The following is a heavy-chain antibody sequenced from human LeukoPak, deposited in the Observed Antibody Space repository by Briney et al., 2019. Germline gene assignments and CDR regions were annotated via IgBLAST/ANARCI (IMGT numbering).Heavy chain of an antibody. V-gene: IGHV4-34*01. CDR2: INHSGST. J-gene: IGHJ4*02. CDR1: GGSFSGYY. Sequence: SETLSLTCAVYGGSFSGYYWSWIRQPPGKGLEWIGEINHSGSTNYNPSLKSRVTISVDTSKNQFSLKLSSVTAADTAVYYCARGPDMEGMVGATLLMAYDYWGQGTLVTVSS. D-gene: IGHD1-26*01. CDR3: ARGPDMEGMVGATLLMAYDY.